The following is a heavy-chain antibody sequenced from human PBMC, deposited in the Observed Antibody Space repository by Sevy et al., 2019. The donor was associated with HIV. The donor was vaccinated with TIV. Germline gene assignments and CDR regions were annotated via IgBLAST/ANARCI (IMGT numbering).Heavy chain of an antibody. V-gene: IGHV3-30*18. D-gene: IGHD4-17*01. CDR3: AKDHGPYGDDWYFDF. Sequence: GGSLRLSCAASGFTFSSYGMHWVRQAPGKGLEWVAVISYDGSNKYYADSVKGRFTISRDNSKNTLYLQMNSLRAEDTAVYYCAKDHGPYGDDWYFDFWGRGTLVTVSS. J-gene: IGHJ2*01. CDR1: GFTFSSYG. CDR2: ISYDGSNK.